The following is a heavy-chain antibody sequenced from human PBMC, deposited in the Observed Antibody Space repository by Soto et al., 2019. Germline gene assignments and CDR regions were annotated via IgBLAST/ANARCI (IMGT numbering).Heavy chain of an antibody. J-gene: IGHJ5*02. CDR2: IIPIVETP. CDR1: GGTFNSYD. Sequence: QVQLVQSGAEVKKPGSSMKVSCKASGGTFNSYDINWVRQAPGQGLEWMGGIIPIVETPKYAQKLQARVTITADESTNTVYMELSSLRSEDTAMYYCARLSRPNYYDTSGFFKDNWFDPWGQGTLVTVSS. CDR3: ARLSRPNYYDTSGFFKDNWFDP. V-gene: IGHV1-69*01. D-gene: IGHD3-22*01.